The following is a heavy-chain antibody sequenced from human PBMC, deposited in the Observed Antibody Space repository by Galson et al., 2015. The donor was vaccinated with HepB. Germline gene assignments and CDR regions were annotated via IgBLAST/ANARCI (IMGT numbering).Heavy chain of an antibody. CDR3: AKDGLGAQYCGGDCYYYYFDY. V-gene: IGHV3-23*01. CDR1: GFTFSSYA. J-gene: IGHJ4*02. CDR2: ISGSGGST. D-gene: IGHD2-21*02. Sequence: SLRLSCAASGFTFSSYAVSWVRQAPGKGLEWVSAISGSGGSTYYADSVKGRFTISRDNSKNTLYLQMNSLRAEDTAVYYCAKDGLGAQYCGGDCYYYYFDYWGQGTLVTVSS.